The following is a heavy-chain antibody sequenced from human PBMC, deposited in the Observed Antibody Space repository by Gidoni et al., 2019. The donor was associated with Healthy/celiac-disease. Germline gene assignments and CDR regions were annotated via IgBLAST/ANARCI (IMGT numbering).Heavy chain of an antibody. Sequence: QVQLVQSGAEVTKPGASVKVSCKASGYTFTSYYMPWVRQAPGQGLEWMGIINPSGGSTSYAQKFQGRVTMTRDTSTSTVYMELSSLRSEDTAVYYCATRLLGYCSGGSCPLWGQGTLVTVSS. V-gene: IGHV1-46*03. CDR2: INPSGGST. CDR3: ATRLLGYCSGGSCPL. D-gene: IGHD2-15*01. CDR1: GYTFTSYY. J-gene: IGHJ4*02.